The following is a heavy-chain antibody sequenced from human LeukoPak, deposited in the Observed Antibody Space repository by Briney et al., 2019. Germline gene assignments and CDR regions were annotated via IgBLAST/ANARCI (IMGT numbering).Heavy chain of an antibody. V-gene: IGHV3-23*01. Sequence: GGSLRLSCAASGFTFSSYTMSWVRQAPGKGLEWVSAISGSGGSTYYADSVKGRFTISRDNSKNTLYLQMNSLRAEDTAVYYCANPTEARQAAWGKGTTVTVSS. CDR2: ISGSGGST. CDR3: ANPTEARQAA. CDR1: GFTFSSYT. D-gene: IGHD6-25*01. J-gene: IGHJ6*04.